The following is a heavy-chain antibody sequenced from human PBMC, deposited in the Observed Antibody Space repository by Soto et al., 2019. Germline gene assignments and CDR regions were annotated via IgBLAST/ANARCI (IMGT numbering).Heavy chain of an antibody. J-gene: IGHJ4*02. CDR3: ARGNYSDYRSSFDF. Sequence: SETLSLTCTVSDASISSGDYYWTWTRQAPGKGLEWIAYIFYSGRTDYNPSLASRVTISVDTSKNIFSLKVNSVTAADTAVYYCARGNYSDYRSSFDFWGQGALVTVSS. D-gene: IGHD4-17*01. V-gene: IGHV4-30-4*01. CDR2: IFYSGRT. CDR1: DASISSGDYY.